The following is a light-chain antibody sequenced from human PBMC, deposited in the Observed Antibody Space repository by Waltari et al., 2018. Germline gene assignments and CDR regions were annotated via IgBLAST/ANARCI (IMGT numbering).Light chain of an antibody. J-gene: IGKJ1*01. CDR2: KAS. CDR1: QTITTW. CDR3: QQYNAYPWT. V-gene: IGKV1-5*03. Sequence: DIQMTQSPSTLSASVGDRVTITCRASQTITTWLAWYQQKPGKAPNLLIYKASTLENGGPSRFSGSGSGTEFTLTISGLQPDDFATYHCQQYNAYPWTFGQGTKVEIK.